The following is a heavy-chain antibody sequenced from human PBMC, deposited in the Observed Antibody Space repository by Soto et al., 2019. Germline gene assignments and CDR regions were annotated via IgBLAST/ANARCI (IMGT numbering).Heavy chain of an antibody. Sequence: EVQLVESGGGLVQPGKSLRLSCAASGFTFDDYVMHWVRQVPGKGLEWVSGLSWNSGTIDYADSVKGRFTISRDNAKNPLHLQMNSLKPEDTAFYYCAKAESSGWYYSLDYWGQGTLVTVSS. CDR3: AKAESSGWYYSLDY. CDR2: LSWNSGTI. J-gene: IGHJ4*02. D-gene: IGHD6-19*01. CDR1: GFTFDDYV. V-gene: IGHV3-9*01.